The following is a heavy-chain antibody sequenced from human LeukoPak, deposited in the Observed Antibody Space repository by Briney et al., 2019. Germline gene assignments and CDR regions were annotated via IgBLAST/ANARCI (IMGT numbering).Heavy chain of an antibody. J-gene: IGHJ6*02. V-gene: IGHV3-23*01. D-gene: IGHD2-21*01. CDR2: ITTSGST. Sequence: GGSLRLSCAASGLTASHNVNNVMSWVRHAPGKGLEWVSGITTSGSTYYADSVKGRFTISRENSNNTLYLHMDSLRAEDTAVYYCAKAPVWNYYYGLDVWGQGTTVTVSS. CDR1: GLTASHNV. CDR3: AKAPVWNYYYGLDV.